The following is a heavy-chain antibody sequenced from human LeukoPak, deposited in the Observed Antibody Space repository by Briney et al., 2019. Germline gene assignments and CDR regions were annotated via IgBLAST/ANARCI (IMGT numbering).Heavy chain of an antibody. CDR2: ISAYNGNT. D-gene: IGHD3-22*01. CDR1: GYTFTSYG. Sequence: ASVKVSCKASGYTFTSYGISWVRQAPGQGLEWMGWISAYNGNTNYAQKFQGRVTMTRDTSTSTVYMELSSLRSEDTAVYYCARGGALYYYDSSGYGRDYNWFDPWGQGTLVTVSS. J-gene: IGHJ5*02. CDR3: ARGGALYYYDSSGYGRDYNWFDP. V-gene: IGHV1-18*01.